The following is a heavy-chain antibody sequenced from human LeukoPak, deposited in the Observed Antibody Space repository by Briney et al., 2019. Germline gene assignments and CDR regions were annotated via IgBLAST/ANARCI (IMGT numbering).Heavy chain of an antibody. D-gene: IGHD3-10*01. J-gene: IGHJ4*02. CDR2: IDPSDSYT. Sequence: GASLKISCKGSGYSFTTYWITWVRQMPGKGLEWMGRIDPSDSYTKNSPSFQGHVSISADKSISTAYLQWSSLKASDTAMYYCGRLDMTRGVFIDYWGQGTLVTVSS. CDR3: GRLDMTRGVFIDY. V-gene: IGHV5-10-1*01. CDR1: GYSFTTYW.